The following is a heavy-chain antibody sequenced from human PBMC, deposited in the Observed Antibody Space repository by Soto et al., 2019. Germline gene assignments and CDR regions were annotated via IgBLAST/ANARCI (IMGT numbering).Heavy chain of an antibody. J-gene: IGHJ6*02. D-gene: IGHD2-2*01. CDR3: VKALCTNCRIFYYGLDV. CDR1: GFSFSSYG. Sequence: GGSLRLSCAASGFSFSSYGMYWVRQAPGKGLEWVAIISYDEDTKYYAESVKGRFTISRDNSKNTLFLQMNTLRAEDTAVYYCVKALCTNCRIFYYGLDVWGQGTTVTVS. V-gene: IGHV3-30*18. CDR2: ISYDEDTK.